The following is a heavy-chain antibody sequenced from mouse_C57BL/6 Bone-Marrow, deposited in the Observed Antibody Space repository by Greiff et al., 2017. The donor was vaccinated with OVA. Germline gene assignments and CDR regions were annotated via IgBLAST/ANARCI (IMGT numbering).Heavy chain of an antibody. Sequence: VQLKQPGTELVKPGASVKLSCKASGYTFTSYWMHWVKQRPGQGLEWIGNINPSNGGTNYNEKFKSKATLTVDKSSSTAYMQLSSLTSEDSAVYYCARSTVSYSNYWFAYWGQGTLVTVSA. J-gene: IGHJ3*01. V-gene: IGHV1-53*01. CDR2: INPSNGGT. D-gene: IGHD2-5*01. CDR3: ARSTVSYSNYWFAY. CDR1: GYTFTSYW.